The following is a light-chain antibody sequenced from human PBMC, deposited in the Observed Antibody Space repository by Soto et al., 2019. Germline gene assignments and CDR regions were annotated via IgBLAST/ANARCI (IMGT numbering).Light chain of an antibody. V-gene: IGLV1-47*01. CDR3: CSYAGSTWGYV. Sequence: QSVLTQPPSASGTPGQRVTISCSGSSSNIGSNYVYWYQQLPGTAPKLLIYRNNQRPSGVPDRFSGSKSGNTASLTISGLQAEDEADYYCCSYAGSTWGYVFGTGTKVTVL. J-gene: IGLJ1*01. CDR2: RNN. CDR1: SSNIGSNY.